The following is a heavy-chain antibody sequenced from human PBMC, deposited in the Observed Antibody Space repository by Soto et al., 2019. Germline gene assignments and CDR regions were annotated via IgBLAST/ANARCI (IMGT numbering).Heavy chain of an antibody. J-gene: IGHJ6*02. CDR2: INAGNGNT. Sequence: QVQLVQSGAEVKKPGASVKVSCKASGYTFTSYAMHWVRQAPGQRLEWMGWINAGNGNTKYSQKFQGRVTITRDTSASTDYMELSSLRSEDTAVYYCARTYSSGWDPYYYYGMDVWGQGTTVTVSS. CDR1: GYTFTSYA. CDR3: ARTYSSGWDPYYYYGMDV. V-gene: IGHV1-3*01. D-gene: IGHD6-19*01.